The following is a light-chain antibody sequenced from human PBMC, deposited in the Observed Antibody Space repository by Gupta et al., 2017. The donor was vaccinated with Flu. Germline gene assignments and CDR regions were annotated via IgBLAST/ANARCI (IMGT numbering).Light chain of an antibody. CDR1: NIGSET. CDR3: QVWDTSTDHWL. CDR2: DDD. J-gene: IGLJ3*02. V-gene: IGLV3-21*02. Sequence: FILTQPPSVAVAPGQTASIACGGNNIGSETVHWYQQKPGQAPVLVLYDDDFRPSGIPERFSGSNSATTATLTIIRVEAGDEADYYCQVWDTSTDHWLFGAGTALTVL.